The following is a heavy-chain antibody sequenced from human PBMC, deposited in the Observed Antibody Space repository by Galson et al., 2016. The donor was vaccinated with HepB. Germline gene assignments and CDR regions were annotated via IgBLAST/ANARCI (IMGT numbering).Heavy chain of an antibody. CDR1: GFTFSSHA. V-gene: IGHV3-30*04. CDR2: ISYDGSNA. J-gene: IGHJ1*01. Sequence: SLRLSCAASGFTFSSHAMHWVRQAPGKGLEWVAIISYDGSNAYYADSVKGRFTISRDNSKNTLYLQMNSLRAEDTAVYYCAKGTGSGYYHGYFQHWGQGTLVTVSS. D-gene: IGHD3-22*01. CDR3: AKGTGSGYYHGYFQH.